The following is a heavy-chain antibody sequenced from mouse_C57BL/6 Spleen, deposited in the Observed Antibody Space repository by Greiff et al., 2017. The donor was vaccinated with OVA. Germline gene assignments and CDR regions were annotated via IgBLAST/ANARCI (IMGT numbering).Heavy chain of an antibody. CDR1: GFTFSDYY. CDR3: ARDYYYAMDY. V-gene: IGHV5-16*01. Sequence: DVKLVESEGGLVQPGSSMKLSCTASGFTFSDYYMAWVRQVPEKGLEWVANINYDGSSTYYLDSLKSRFIISRANAKNILYLQMSSLKSEDTATYYCARDYYYAMDYWGQGSSVTVSS. CDR2: INYDGSST. J-gene: IGHJ4*01.